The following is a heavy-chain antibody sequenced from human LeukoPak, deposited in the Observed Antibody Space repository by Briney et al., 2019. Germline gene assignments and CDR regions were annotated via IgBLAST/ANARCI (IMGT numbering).Heavy chain of an antibody. V-gene: IGHV4-4*07. CDR3: ARVPSTAAAGTGYYYYGMDV. CDR1: GTSLTTYF. Sequence: SETLSLTCTVSGTSLTTYFWSWIRQPAGKGLEWIGRFYSSGSTSYNPSLKSRVTISVDTSKNQFSLKLSSVTAADTAVYYCARVPSTAAAGTGYYYYGMDVWGQGTTVTVSS. J-gene: IGHJ6*02. CDR2: FYSSGST. D-gene: IGHD6-13*01.